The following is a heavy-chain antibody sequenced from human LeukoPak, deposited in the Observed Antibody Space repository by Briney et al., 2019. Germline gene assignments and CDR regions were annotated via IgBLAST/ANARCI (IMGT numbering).Heavy chain of an antibody. CDR3: ARAPPDSGDYSPFDY. D-gene: IGHD4-17*01. CDR2: IYYSGST. Sequence: SETLSLTCTVSGGSISTSNYYWGWIRQPPGKGLEWIGYIYYSGSTKYNPSLKSRVTISVDTSKNQFSLKLSSVTAADTAVYYCARAPPDSGDYSPFDYWGRGTLVTVSS. CDR1: GGSISTSNYY. V-gene: IGHV4-61*05. J-gene: IGHJ4*02.